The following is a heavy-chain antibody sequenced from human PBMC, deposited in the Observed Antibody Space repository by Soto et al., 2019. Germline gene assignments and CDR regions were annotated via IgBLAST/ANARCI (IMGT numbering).Heavy chain of an antibody. V-gene: IGHV2-5*02. Sequence: QITLKESGPALVKPTQTLTLTCTFSGVSLNTSAVGVGGRRQRPGKALEWLALLYWDDDKRHSPSLKSKSTITKDPHKNRVVLTMTTVDSVDTATYYCAHCGEVFFVWGRGTLVTVSS. CDR3: AHCGEVFFV. CDR2: LYWDDDK. J-gene: IGHJ4*02. D-gene: IGHD3-10*01. CDR1: GVSLNTSAVG.